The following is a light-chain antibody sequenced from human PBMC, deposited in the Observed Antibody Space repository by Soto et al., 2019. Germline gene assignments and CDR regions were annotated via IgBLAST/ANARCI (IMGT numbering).Light chain of an antibody. CDR2: ATS. V-gene: IGKV1-27*01. CDR3: HKYNHALT. J-gene: IGKJ4*01. Sequence: DIQLTQSPSSLSASVGDRVTITCRASQAISSYLAWYQQKPGKVPELLIYATSTLQSGAPSRFSGSGYGTDFPLTISGLQPEDVATYYCHKYNHALTFGGGTKVEIK. CDR1: QAISSY.